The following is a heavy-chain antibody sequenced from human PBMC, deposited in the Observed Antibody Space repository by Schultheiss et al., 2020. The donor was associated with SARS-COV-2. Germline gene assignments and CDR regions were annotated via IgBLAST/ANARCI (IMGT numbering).Heavy chain of an antibody. V-gene: IGHV3-21*01. J-gene: IGHJ6*03. CDR1: GFTFSSYS. CDR3: ARGRGFRRSDYYYYMDV. D-gene: IGHD3-10*01. Sequence: GGSLRLSCAASGFTFSSYSMNWVRQAPGKGLEWVSSISSSSSYIYYADSVKGRFTISRDNAKNSLYLQMNSLRAEDTAVYYCARGRGFRRSDYYYYMDVWGKGTTVTVSS. CDR2: ISSSSSYI.